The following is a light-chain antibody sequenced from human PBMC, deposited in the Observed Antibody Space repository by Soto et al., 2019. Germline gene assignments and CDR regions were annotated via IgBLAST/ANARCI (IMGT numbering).Light chain of an antibody. Sequence: DIQMTQSPSSLSASVGDRVTITCQASQDISNYLNWYQQKPGKAPKLLIYDASNLETGVPSRFDGSGSATDFTFTISSLEPEDIAAYYCQQYDSLPPAFGPGTKVDIK. J-gene: IGKJ3*01. CDR2: DAS. CDR3: QQYDSLPPA. CDR1: QDISNY. V-gene: IGKV1-33*01.